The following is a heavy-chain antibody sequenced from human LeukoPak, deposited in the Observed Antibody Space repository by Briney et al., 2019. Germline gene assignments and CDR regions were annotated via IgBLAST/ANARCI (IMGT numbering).Heavy chain of an antibody. CDR2: ISGSGGST. CDR3: AKRASSPDFWSGQVDY. Sequence: AGGSLRLSCAASGFTFSSYAMSWVRQAPGKGLEWVSAISGSGGSTYYADSVKGRFTISRDNSKNTLYLQMNSLRAEDTAVYYCAKRASSPDFWSGQVDYWGQGTLVTVSS. CDR1: GFTFSSYA. J-gene: IGHJ4*02. D-gene: IGHD3-3*01. V-gene: IGHV3-23*01.